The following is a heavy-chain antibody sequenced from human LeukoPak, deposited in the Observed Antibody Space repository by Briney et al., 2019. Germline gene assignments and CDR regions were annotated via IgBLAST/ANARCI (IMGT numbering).Heavy chain of an antibody. CDR1: GFNFSSYA. J-gene: IGHJ4*02. CDR2: ISGSGGST. D-gene: IGHD3-10*01. V-gene: IGHV3-23*01. Sequence: PGGSLRLSCAASGFNFSSYAMSWVRQAPGKGLEWVSAISGSGGSTYYADSVKGRFTISRDNSKNTLYLQMNSLRAEDTAVYYCAKDHRITMVRGVSFDYWGQGTLVTVSS. CDR3: AKDHRITMVRGVSFDY.